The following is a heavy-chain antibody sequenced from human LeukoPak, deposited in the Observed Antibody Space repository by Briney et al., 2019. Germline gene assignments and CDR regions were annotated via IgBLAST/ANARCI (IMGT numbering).Heavy chain of an antibody. CDR2: INSSGGST. CDR3: ARDLKSSASLED. Sequence: ASVKVSCKASGYTFTGYYMHWVRQAPGQGLEWMGIINSSGGSTSYAQKFQGRVTMTRDTSTSTVYMELSSLRSEDTAMYYCARDLKSSASLEDWGQGALVTVSS. J-gene: IGHJ4*02. D-gene: IGHD3-22*01. V-gene: IGHV1-46*01. CDR1: GYTFTGYY.